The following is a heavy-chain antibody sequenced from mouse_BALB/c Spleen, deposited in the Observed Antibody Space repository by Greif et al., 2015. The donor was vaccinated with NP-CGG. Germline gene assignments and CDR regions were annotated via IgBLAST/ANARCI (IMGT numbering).Heavy chain of an antibody. V-gene: IGHV5-6*01. J-gene: IGHJ4*01. CDR3: ARGSGNYAMDY. Sequence: EVQGVESGGDLVKPGGSLKLSCAASGFTFSSYGMSWVRQTPDKRLEWVATISSGGSYTYYPDSVKGRFTISRDNAKXTRCLHMGRLMSEDTAMYYCARGSGNYAMDYWGQGTSVTVSS. CDR2: ISSGGSYT. D-gene: IGHD1-3*01. CDR1: GFTFSSYG.